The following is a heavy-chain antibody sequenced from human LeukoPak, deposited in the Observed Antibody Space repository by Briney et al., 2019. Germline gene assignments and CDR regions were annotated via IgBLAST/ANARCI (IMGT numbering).Heavy chain of an antibody. Sequence: SETLSLTCTVSGGSISSGDYYWSWIRQPPGKGLEWIGEINHSGSTNYNPSLKSRVTISVDTSKNQFSLKLSSVTAADTAVYYCAKDCYSSSSRGFNYWGQGTLVTVST. CDR3: AKDCYSSSSRGFNY. CDR2: INHSGST. CDR1: GGSISSGDYY. V-gene: IGHV4-39*07. J-gene: IGHJ4*02. D-gene: IGHD6-6*01.